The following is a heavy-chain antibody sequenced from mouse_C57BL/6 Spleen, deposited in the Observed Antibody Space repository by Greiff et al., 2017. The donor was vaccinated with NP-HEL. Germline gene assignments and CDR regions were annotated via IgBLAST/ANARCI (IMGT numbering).Heavy chain of an antibody. J-gene: IGHJ4*01. CDR2: IRSKSNNYAT. CDR3: VRLKNDYVAMDY. Sequence: EVKLEESGGGLVQPKGSLKLSCAASGFSFNTYAMNWVRQAPGKGLEWVARIRSKSNNYATYYADSVKDRFTISRDDSESMLYLQMNNLKTEDTAMYYCVRLKNDYVAMDYWGQGTSVTVSS. V-gene: IGHV10-1*01. CDR1: GFSFNTYA.